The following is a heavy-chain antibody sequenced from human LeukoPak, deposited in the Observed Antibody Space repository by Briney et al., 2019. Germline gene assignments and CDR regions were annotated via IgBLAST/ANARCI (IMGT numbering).Heavy chain of an antibody. CDR2: IYYSGST. D-gene: IGHD6-13*01. CDR3: ARASGVGEQQLVLGY. V-gene: IGHV4-31*03. Sequence: SETLSLTCTVSGGSISSGGYYWSWIRQHPGKGLEWIGYIYYSGSTYYNPSLKSRVTISVDTSKNQFSLKLSSVTAADTAVYYCARASGVGEQQLVLGYWGHGTLVTVSS. J-gene: IGHJ4*01. CDR1: GGSISSGGYY.